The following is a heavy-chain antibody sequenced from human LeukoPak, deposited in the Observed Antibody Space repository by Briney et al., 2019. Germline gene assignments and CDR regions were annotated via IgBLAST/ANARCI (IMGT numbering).Heavy chain of an antibody. CDR2: SYSGGST. CDR3: ARGFPGYCFDY. D-gene: IGHD6-13*01. CDR1: GFTVSSNY. Sequence: GGSLRLSCAASGFTVSSNYMSCVRQAPGKGLEWFSVSYSGGSTYYADSVKGRFTISKNNSKNTLYLQMNSLRSDDSAVYYCARGFPGYCFDYWGPGTLVTVSS. V-gene: IGHV3-53*01. J-gene: IGHJ4*02.